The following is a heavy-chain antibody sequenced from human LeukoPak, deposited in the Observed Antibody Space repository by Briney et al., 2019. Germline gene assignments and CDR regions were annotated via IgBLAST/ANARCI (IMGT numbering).Heavy chain of an antibody. CDR2: INWNGGST. J-gene: IGHJ6*03. D-gene: IGHD2-15*01. CDR3: ARVINPLDCSGGSCSVSYYYYMDV. Sequence: GGSLRLSCAASGFTFDDYGMSWVRQAPGKGLEWVSGINWNGGSTGYADSVKGRFTISRDNAKNSLYLQMNSLRAEDTALYYCARVINPLDCSGGSCSVSYYYYMDVWGKGTTVTVSS. V-gene: IGHV3-20*04. CDR1: GFTFDDYG.